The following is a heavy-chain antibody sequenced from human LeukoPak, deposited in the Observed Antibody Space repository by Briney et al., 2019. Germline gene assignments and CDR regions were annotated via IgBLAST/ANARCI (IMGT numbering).Heavy chain of an antibody. CDR2: IYPRDSDT. V-gene: IGHV5-51*01. CDR3: AGRRYGNNVDVFDI. D-gene: IGHD2/OR15-2a*01. CDR1: GYTLNRYW. J-gene: IGHJ3*02. Sequence: GESLKISCKGSGYTLNRYWIAWVRQMPGKGLEWMGIIYPRDSDTRYSPSFQGQVTISGDKSISAAYLQWSSLKASDTAMYYCAGRRYGNNVDVFDIWGQGTMVTVSS.